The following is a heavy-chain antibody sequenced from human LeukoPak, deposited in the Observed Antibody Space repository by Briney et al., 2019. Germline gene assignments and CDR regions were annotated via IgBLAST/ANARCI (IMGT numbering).Heavy chain of an antibody. J-gene: IGHJ6*03. CDR1: GFTFTSYG. D-gene: IGHD1-14*01. CDR2: ISYDGSNK. V-gene: IGHV3-33*01. CDR3: ARGNLDAYYYYYMDV. Sequence: GGSLRLSCAASGFTFTSYGMHWVRQAPGKGLDWVAVISYDGSNKYYADSVKGRFTISRDSYKNTLFLQMNSLRAEDTAVYYCARGNLDAYYYYYMDVWGKGTTVTVSS.